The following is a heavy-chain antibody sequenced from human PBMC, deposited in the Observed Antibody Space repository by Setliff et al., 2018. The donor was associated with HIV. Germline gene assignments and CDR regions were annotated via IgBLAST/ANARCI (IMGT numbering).Heavy chain of an antibody. CDR1: GFTFTSSA. D-gene: IGHD3-10*01. CDR2: IVVGSGNT. Sequence: SVKVSCKASGFTFTSSAVQWVRQARGQRLERIGWIVVGSGNTNYAQKFQERVTITRDMSTSTAYMELSSLRSEDTAVYYCAAGTYYYGSGSRSRSPFDYWGQGTLVTVSS. CDR3: AAGTYYYGSGSRSRSPFDY. J-gene: IGHJ4*02. V-gene: IGHV1-58*01.